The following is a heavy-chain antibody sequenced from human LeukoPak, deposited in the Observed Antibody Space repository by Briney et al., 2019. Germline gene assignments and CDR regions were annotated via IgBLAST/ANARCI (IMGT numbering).Heavy chain of an antibody. D-gene: IGHD4-17*01. Sequence: SVKVSCKASGGTFSSYAISWVRQAPGQGLEWMGRVIPIFGTANYAQKFQGRVTITTDESTSTAYMELSSLRSEDTAVYYCAKEFDDDYGDHFDYWGQGTLVTVSS. CDR2: VIPIFGTA. V-gene: IGHV1-69*05. CDR3: AKEFDDDYGDHFDY. CDR1: GGTFSSYA. J-gene: IGHJ4*02.